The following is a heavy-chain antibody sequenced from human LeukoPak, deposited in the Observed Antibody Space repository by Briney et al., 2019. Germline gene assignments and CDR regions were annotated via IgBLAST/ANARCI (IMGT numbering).Heavy chain of an antibody. J-gene: IGHJ4*02. CDR3: ARGSNLYSSSWYFDY. Sequence: SQTLSLTCAISEDSVSSNSAAWNWIRQSPSRGLEWLGRTYYRSKWYNDYALSVKSRITVNPDTSKNQFSLQLNSVTPEDTAVYYCARGSNLYSSSWYFDYWGQGTLVTVSS. D-gene: IGHD6-13*01. CDR2: TYYRSKWYN. V-gene: IGHV6-1*01. CDR1: EDSVSSNSAA.